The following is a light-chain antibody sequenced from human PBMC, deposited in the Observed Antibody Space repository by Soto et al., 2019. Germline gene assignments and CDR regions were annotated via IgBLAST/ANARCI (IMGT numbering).Light chain of an antibody. V-gene: IGKV1-16*02. J-gene: IGKJ4*01. CDR3: QQYDSYPLT. CDR1: QGISKY. CDR2: ATS. Sequence: DIQMTQSPSSLSASVGDRVTITCRASQGISKYLAWFQQKPGKAPTSLIYATSTLQPGVPSKFSGSVSWTDFTLTVSSLQPEDFATYYCQQYDSYPLTFGGGTKVDI.